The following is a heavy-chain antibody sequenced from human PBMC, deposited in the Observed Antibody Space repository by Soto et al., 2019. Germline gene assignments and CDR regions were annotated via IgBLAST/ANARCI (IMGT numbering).Heavy chain of an antibody. CDR1: GGTFSSYA. CDR2: IIPIFGTA. CDR3: ARTEDSSGYQDLTY. V-gene: IGHV1-69*13. J-gene: IGHJ4*02. D-gene: IGHD3-22*01. Sequence: GASVKVSCKASGGTFSSYAISWVRQAPGQGLEWMGGIIPIFGTANYAQKFQGRVTITADESTSTAYMELSSLRSEDTAVYYCARTEDSSGYQDLTYWGQGTLVTVSS.